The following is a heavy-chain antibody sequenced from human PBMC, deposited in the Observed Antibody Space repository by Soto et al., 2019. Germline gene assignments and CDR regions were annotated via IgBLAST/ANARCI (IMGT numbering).Heavy chain of an antibody. CDR3: ARSPNYYYYGFDV. V-gene: IGHV4-61*08. CDR1: GGSVSSGDYF. D-gene: IGHD3-10*01. J-gene: IGHJ6*02. Sequence: SETLSLTCTVSGGSVSSGDYFWSWLRQSPGKRLEWIAYIYYSGSTNYNPSLKSRATISVDTSKGQVSLTLTSMTAADAALYYCARSPNYYYYGFDVWGQATEVTVYS. CDR2: IYYSGST.